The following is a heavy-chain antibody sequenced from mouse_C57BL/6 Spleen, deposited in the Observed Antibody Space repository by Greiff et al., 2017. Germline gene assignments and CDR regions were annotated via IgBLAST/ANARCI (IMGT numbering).Heavy chain of an antibody. Sequence: QVQLQQPGAELVKPGASVKLSCKASGYTFTSYWMQWVKQRPGQGLEWIGEIDPSDSYTNYNQKFKGKATLTVDTSSSTAYMQLSSLTSEDSAVYYCARWDSSITTDYYFDYWGQGTTLTVSS. V-gene: IGHV1-50*01. CDR3: ARWDSSITTDYYFDY. CDR2: IDPSDSYT. CDR1: GYTFTSYW. D-gene: IGHD1-1*01. J-gene: IGHJ2*01.